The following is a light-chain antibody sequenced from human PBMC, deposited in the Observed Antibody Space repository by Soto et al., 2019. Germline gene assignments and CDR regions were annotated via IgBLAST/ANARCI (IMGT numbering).Light chain of an antibody. J-gene: IGLJ2*01. V-gene: IGLV2-14*01. Sequence: QSVLTQPASVPGSPGQSITISFTATSSDIGAYGYVSWFQQYPGKPPTLLIYEDTFRPSGVSSRFSGSKSGNTASLTISRLQTEDEADYYCGSYAGATLIFGGGTKVTVL. CDR3: GSYAGATLI. CDR2: EDT. CDR1: SSDIGAYGY.